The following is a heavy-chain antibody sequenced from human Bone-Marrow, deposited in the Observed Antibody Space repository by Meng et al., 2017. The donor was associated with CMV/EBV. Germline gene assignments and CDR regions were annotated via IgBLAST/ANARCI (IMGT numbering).Heavy chain of an antibody. J-gene: IGHJ4*02. Sequence: GESLKISCAASGFTFSSYWMHWVRQAPGKGLVWVSRINSDGSSTSYADSVKGRFTISRDNAKNSLYLQMNSLRAEDTAVYYCAREGDFWSGPLNGGKGPLVPVSS. D-gene: IGHD3-3*01. CDR3: AREGDFWSGPLN. V-gene: IGHV3-74*01. CDR2: INSDGSST. CDR1: GFTFSSYW.